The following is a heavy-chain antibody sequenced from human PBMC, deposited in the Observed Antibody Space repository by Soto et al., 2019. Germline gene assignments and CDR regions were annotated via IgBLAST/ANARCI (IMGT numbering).Heavy chain of an antibody. J-gene: IGHJ4*02. V-gene: IGHV1-46*01. CDR1: GYTFTSYY. Sequence: DSVNVSCKASGYTFTSYYMHWVRQAPGQGLEWMAMINPSGGRTKYAQIFQGRVTLTRDTSTGTVDMELSSLTSEGTAIYYCARGSSCGGDCYLFDYWGQGTQVTGS. D-gene: IGHD2-21*02. CDR3: ARGSSCGGDCYLFDY. CDR2: INPSGGRT.